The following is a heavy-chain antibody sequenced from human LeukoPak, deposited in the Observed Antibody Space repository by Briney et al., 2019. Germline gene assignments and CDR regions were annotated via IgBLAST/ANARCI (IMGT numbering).Heavy chain of an antibody. CDR3: TTDPGIARGPIYYYYYGMDV. J-gene: IGHJ6*02. CDR2: IKSKTDGGTT. D-gene: IGHD2-15*01. Sequence: GGSLRLSCAASGFTFSNAWMSWVRQAPGKGLEWVGRIKSKTDGGTTDYAAPVKGRFTISRDDSKNTLYLQMNSLKTEDTAVYYCTTDPGIARGPIYYYYYGMDVWGQGTTVTVSS. CDR1: GFTFSNAW. V-gene: IGHV3-15*01.